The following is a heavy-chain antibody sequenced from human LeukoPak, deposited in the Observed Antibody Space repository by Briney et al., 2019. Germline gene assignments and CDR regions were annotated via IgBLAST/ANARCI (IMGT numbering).Heavy chain of an antibody. CDR3: GRGAPLTVGASRAFDI. V-gene: IGHV4-39*01. CDR2: IYYSGST. Sequence: SETLSLTCTVSGGSISSSSYYWGWIRQPPGKGLEWIGSIYYSGSTYYNPSLKRRVTISVDTSKNQFSLKLSSVTAADTAVYYCGRGAPLTVGASRAFDIWGQGTMVTVSS. D-gene: IGHD1-26*01. CDR1: GGSISSSSYY. J-gene: IGHJ3*02.